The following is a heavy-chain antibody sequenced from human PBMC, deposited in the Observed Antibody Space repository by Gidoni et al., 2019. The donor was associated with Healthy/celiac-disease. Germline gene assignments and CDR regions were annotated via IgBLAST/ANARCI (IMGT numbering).Heavy chain of an antibody. Sequence: QLQLQESGPGLVKPSETLSLTCTVSGGSLSSSSYYWGWIRQPPGKGLEWIGSIYYSGSTYYNPSLKSRVTISVDTSKNQFSLKLSSVTAADTAVYYCAIGGALSGSYFDYWGQGTLVTVSS. D-gene: IGHD1-26*01. CDR3: AIGGALSGSYFDY. V-gene: IGHV4-39*01. CDR1: GGSLSSSSYY. J-gene: IGHJ4*02. CDR2: IYYSGST.